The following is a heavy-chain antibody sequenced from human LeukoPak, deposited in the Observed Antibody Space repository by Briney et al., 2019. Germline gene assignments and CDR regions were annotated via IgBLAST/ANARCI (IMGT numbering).Heavy chain of an antibody. V-gene: IGHV3-21*01. CDR1: GFTFSSYS. D-gene: IGHD2-15*01. Sequence: PGGSLRLSCAASGFTFSSYSMNWVRQAPGKGLEWVSSISSSSSYLYYADSVKGRFTISRDNAHNSLYLQMNSLRAEDTAVYYCARQIGAWSYVVPSVLCDYWGQGTLVTVSS. CDR2: ISSSSSYL. CDR3: ARQIGAWSYVVPSVLCDY. J-gene: IGHJ4*02.